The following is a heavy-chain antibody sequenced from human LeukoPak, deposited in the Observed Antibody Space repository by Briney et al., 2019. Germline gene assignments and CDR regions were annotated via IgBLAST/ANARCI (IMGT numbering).Heavy chain of an antibody. CDR1: VGSIGSNY. V-gene: IGHV4-59*08. CDR2: IYYTGGT. J-gene: IGHJ4*02. CDR3: AKHGNSGWVIDN. Sequence: PSDTLSLTCTVSVGSIGSNYWTWMRHPPGKGLEYIGYIYYTGGTNYNPSLKSRVTISVDTSKNQFSLTLSSLTTADTAVKFCAKHGNSGWVIDNWGQGTLVTVSS. D-gene: IGHD6-19*01.